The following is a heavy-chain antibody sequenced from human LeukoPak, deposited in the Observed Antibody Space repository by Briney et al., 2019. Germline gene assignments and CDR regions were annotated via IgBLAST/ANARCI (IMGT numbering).Heavy chain of an antibody. V-gene: IGHV3-48*04. CDR1: GFTFSSYS. CDR3: ARAVAAHRENAFDI. D-gene: IGHD6-19*01. J-gene: IGHJ3*02. Sequence: GGSLRLSCAASGFTFSSYSMNWVRQAPGKGLEWVSYISSSSSTIYYADSVKGRFTISRDNAKNSLYLQMNSLRAEDTAVYYCARAVAAHRENAFDIWGQGTMVTVSS. CDR2: ISSSSSTI.